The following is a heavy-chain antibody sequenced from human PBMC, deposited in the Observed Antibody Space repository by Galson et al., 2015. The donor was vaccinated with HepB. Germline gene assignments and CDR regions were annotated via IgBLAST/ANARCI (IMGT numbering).Heavy chain of an antibody. Sequence: SVKVSCKVSGYTLTELSMHWVRQAPGKGLEWMGGFDPEDGETIYAQKFQGRVTMTEDTSTDTAYMELSSLRSEDTAVYYCAGFGAELFVGAYYFDYWGQGTLVTVSS. V-gene: IGHV1-24*01. CDR2: FDPEDGET. CDR3: AGFGAELFVGAYYFDY. J-gene: IGHJ4*02. CDR1: GYTLTELS. D-gene: IGHD3-10*01.